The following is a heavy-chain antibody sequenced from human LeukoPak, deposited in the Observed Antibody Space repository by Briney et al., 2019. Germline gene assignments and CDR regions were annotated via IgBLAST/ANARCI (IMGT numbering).Heavy chain of an antibody. V-gene: IGHV1-69*05. CDR1: GGTFSSYA. D-gene: IGHD5-18*01. CDR2: IIPIFGTA. CDR3: AGDTAMVYSLDY. J-gene: IGHJ4*02. Sequence: GASVKVSCKASGGTFSSYAISWVRQAPGQGLEWMGGIIPIFGTANYAQKFQGRVTITTDESTSTAYMELSSLRSEDTAVYYCAGDTAMVYSLDYWGQGTLVTVPS.